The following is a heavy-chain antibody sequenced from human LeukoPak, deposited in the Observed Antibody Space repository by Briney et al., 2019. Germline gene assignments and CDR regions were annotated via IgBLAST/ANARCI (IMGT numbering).Heavy chain of an antibody. J-gene: IGHJ5*02. CDR2: INPSGGST. CDR1: GYTFTSYY. CDR3: ARGDYDSSGYYSGWFDP. Sequence: ASVKVSCKASGYTFTSYYVHWVRQAPGQGLEWMGIINPSGGSTSYAQKFQGRVTMTRDTSTSTVYMELSSLRSEDTAVYYCARGDYDSSGYYSGWFDPWGQGTLVTVSS. V-gene: IGHV1-46*01. D-gene: IGHD3-22*01.